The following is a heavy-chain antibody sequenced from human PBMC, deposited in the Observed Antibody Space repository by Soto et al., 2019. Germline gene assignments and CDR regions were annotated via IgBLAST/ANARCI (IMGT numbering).Heavy chain of an antibody. V-gene: IGHV3-11*01. CDR1: GFTFSDYY. D-gene: IGHD6-13*01. Sequence: QVQLVESGGGLVKPGGSLRLSCAASGFTFSDYYMSWIRQAPGKWLEWVSYISSSGSTIYYADSVKGRFTISRDNTKNSLYLQMNSLRAEDTAVYYCARAVAAAGYYYYYYYYMAVWGKGTTVTVSS. CDR2: ISSSGSTI. J-gene: IGHJ6*03. CDR3: ARAVAAAGYYYYYYYYMAV.